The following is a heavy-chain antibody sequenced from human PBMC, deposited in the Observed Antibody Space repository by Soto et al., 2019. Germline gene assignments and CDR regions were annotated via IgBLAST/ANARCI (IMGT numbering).Heavy chain of an antibody. CDR3: ARPKLGVSWFDP. CDR1: GGSISSGGAS. CDR2: IYDSGSS. Sequence: SETLSLTCAVSGGSISSGGASWSWIRQPPGKGLEWIGYIYDSGSSYYNPSLKSRVTISVDTSKNQFSLKLSSVTAADTAVYYCARPKLGVSWFDPWGQGTLVTVSS. J-gene: IGHJ5*02. D-gene: IGHD7-27*01. V-gene: IGHV4-30-2*03.